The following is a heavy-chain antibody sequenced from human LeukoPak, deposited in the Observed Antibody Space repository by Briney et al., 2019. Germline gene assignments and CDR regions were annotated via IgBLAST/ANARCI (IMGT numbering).Heavy chain of an antibody. CDR1: GFTFSSYW. J-gene: IGHJ3*02. CDR3: ASPREVGATGAFDI. D-gene: IGHD1-26*01. Sequence: PGGSLRLSCAASGFTFSSYWMHWVRQAPGKGLVWVSRINTDGSSTSYADSVKGRFTISRDNAKNTLYLQMNSLRAEDTAVYYCASPREVGATGAFDIWGQGTMVTVSS. CDR2: INTDGSST. V-gene: IGHV3-74*01.